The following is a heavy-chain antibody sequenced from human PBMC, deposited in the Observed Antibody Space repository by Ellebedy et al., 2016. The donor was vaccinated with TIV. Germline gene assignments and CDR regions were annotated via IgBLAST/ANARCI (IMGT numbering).Heavy chain of an antibody. J-gene: IGHJ6*02. Sequence: SETLSLTCVISGDSVSTDIGWNWIRQSPSRGLEWLGRTYYRSKWNNDYAVSLKSRITINPDTSKNLFSLQLNSVTPEDTAVYYCARGWFGSGMGVWGQGTSVTVSS. CDR1: GDSVSTDIG. V-gene: IGHV6-1*01. CDR2: TYYRSKWNN. CDR3: ARGWFGSGMGV. D-gene: IGHD3-10*01.